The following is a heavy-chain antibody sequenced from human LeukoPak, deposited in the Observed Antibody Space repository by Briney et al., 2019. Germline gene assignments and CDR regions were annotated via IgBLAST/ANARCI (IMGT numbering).Heavy chain of an antibody. D-gene: IGHD6-19*01. CDR2: IYHSGST. Sequence: PSETLSLTCAVSGYSISSGDYWGWIRQPPGKGLEWIGNIYHSGSTFYNPSLKSRVTISVHTSKNQFSLKLSSVTAADTAVYYCARSMGIAVAGTYYFDYWGQGTLVTVSS. CDR1: GYSISSGDY. CDR3: ARSMGIAVAGTYYFDY. J-gene: IGHJ4*02. V-gene: IGHV4-38-2*01.